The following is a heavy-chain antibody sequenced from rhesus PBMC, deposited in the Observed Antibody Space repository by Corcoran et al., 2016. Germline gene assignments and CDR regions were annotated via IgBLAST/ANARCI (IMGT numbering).Heavy chain of an antibody. CDR1: GVTFSSLG. V-gene: IGHV3S5*01. CDR2: ISSGGDST. J-gene: IGHJ4*01. CDR3: AKDWGY. Sequence: EVQLVETGGGWVQPGGALKLSCAASGVTFSSLGLGWVPQATGSGLDWFSAISSGGDSTFYADSVKGRFTISRDNSKNTLSLQMNSLRAEDTAVYYCAKDWGYWGQGVLVTVSS. D-gene: IGHD3-34*01.